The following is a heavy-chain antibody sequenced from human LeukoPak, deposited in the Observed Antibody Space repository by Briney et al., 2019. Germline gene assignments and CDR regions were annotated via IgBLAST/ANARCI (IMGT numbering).Heavy chain of an antibody. J-gene: IGHJ4*02. CDR3: AKDLHYCTSSTCPLDY. Sequence: GGSLRLSCAVFGFSLSSYGMHWVRQAPGKGLEWVAAISHDERYLMYADSVKGRFTISRDDSKNTVYVQMNSLRAEDSAVYYCAKDLHYCTSSTCPLDYWGQGTLVTVSS. CDR1: GFSLSSYG. D-gene: IGHD2-2*01. CDR2: ISHDERYL. V-gene: IGHV3-30*18.